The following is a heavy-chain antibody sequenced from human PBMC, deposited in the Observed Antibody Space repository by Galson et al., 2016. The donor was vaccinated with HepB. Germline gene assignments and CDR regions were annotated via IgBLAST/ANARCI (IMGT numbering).Heavy chain of an antibody. CDR3: TTEDIVVVPLNSVSGL. V-gene: IGHV3-15*01. D-gene: IGHD2-2*01. CDR2: IQSQSDGGRA. J-gene: IGHJ4*02. Sequence: SLRLSCAASGFTFNDAWMTWVRQAPGRGLEWVSRIQSQSDGGRADYGAPVKGRFTISRDDSKKILFLQMNSLRTEDSAVYYCTTEDIVVVPLNSVSGLRGQGTLVTVSS. CDR1: GFTFNDAW.